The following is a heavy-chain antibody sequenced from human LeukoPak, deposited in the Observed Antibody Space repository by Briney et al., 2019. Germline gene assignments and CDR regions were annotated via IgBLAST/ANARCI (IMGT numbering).Heavy chain of an antibody. CDR3: ARGVRYSGYDSFSPVDY. CDR1: GGSVSSGSYY. D-gene: IGHD5-12*01. Sequence: SETMSLTCTVSGGSVSSGSYYWSWIRQPPGKGLEWFGYIYYSGSTNYNPSLKSRVTISVDTSKNQFSLKLSSVTAADTAVYYCARGVRYSGYDSFSPVDYWGQGTLVTVSS. V-gene: IGHV4-61*01. CDR2: IYYSGST. J-gene: IGHJ4*02.